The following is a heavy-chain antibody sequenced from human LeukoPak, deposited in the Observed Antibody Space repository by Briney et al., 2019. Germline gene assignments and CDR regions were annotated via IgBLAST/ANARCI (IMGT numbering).Heavy chain of an antibody. J-gene: IGHJ4*02. CDR1: GGSISSSSYY. CDR3: ARHAESDFDY. D-gene: IGHD1-14*01. CDR2: IYYSGST. V-gene: IGHV4-39*01. Sequence: SETLSLTCTVSGGSISSSSYYWGWIRQPPGKGLEWIGSIYYSGSTYYNPSLKSRVTISVDTSKNQFSLKLSSVTAADTAVYYCARHAESDFDYWGQGTLVTVSS.